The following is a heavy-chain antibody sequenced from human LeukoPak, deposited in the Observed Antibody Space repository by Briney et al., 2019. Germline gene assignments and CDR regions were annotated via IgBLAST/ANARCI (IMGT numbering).Heavy chain of an antibody. Sequence: SETLSLTCTVYGGSISSYYWSWIRQPPGKGLEWIGYIYYSGSTNYNPSLKSRVTISVDTSKNQFSLKLSSVTAADTAVYYCARDHAPYYYDMGGAFDIWGQGTMVTVSS. V-gene: IGHV4-59*12. CDR3: ARDHAPYYYDMGGAFDI. CDR1: GGSISSYY. CDR2: IYYSGST. D-gene: IGHD3-22*01. J-gene: IGHJ3*02.